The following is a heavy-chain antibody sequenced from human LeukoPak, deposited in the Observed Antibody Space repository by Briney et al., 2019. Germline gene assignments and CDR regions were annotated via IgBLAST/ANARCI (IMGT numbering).Heavy chain of an antibody. CDR3: ASLPWLVRWIYY. D-gene: IGHD6-19*01. V-gene: IGHV3-21*06. CDR2: ISSDSSDI. J-gene: IGHJ4*02. Sequence: GGSLRLSCAASGFTFSSLAMNWVRQAPGKGLEWVSSISSDSSDIHYVDSVKGRFTISRDNARNSLYLQMNNLRAEDTAVYFCASLPWLVRWIYYWGQGTLVTVSS. CDR1: GFTFSSLA.